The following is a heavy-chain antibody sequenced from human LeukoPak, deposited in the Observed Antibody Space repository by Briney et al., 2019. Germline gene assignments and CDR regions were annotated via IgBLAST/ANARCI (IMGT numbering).Heavy chain of an antibody. CDR2: ISSSSSYI. V-gene: IGHV3-21*03. CDR1: GFTFSIYS. D-gene: IGHD4-11*01. J-gene: IGHJ6*02. Sequence: GGSLRLSCAASGFTFSIYSMNWVRQAPGKGLEWVSSISSSSSYIYYADSVKGRFTISGDNAKNSLYLQMNSLKTEDTAVYYCTTLGYSNPTFPYYYYVMDVWGRGTTVTVSS. CDR3: TTLGYSNPTFPYYYYVMDV.